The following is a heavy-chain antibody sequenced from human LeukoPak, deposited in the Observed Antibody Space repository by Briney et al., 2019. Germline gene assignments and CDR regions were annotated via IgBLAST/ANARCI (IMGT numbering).Heavy chain of an antibody. CDR2: IYTSGST. V-gene: IGHV4-61*02. CDR1: GGSISSGSYY. D-gene: IGHD5-18*01. J-gene: IGHJ6*03. CDR3: ARDLIQLWLGGYYYYMDV. Sequence: SQTLSLTCTVSGGSISSGSYYWSWIRQPAGKGLEWIGRIYTSGSTNYNPSLKSRVTISVDTSKNQFSLNLSSVTAADTAVYYCARDLIQLWLGGYYYYMDVWGKGTTVTVSS.